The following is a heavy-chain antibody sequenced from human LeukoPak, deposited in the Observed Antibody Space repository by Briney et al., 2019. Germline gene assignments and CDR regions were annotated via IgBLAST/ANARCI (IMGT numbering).Heavy chain of an antibody. Sequence: SETLSLTCTVSSGSISSSSYYWGWIRQLPGKGLEWIGSIYYSGSTYYNPSLKSRVTISVDTSKNQFSLKLSSVTAADTAVYYCARGELLWFGANALDIWGQGTMVTVSS. D-gene: IGHD3-10*01. J-gene: IGHJ3*02. CDR2: IYYSGST. CDR1: SGSISSSSYY. CDR3: ARGELLWFGANALDI. V-gene: IGHV4-39*07.